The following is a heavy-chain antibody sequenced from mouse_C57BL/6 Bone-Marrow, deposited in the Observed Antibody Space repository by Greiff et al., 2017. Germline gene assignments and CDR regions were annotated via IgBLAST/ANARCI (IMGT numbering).Heavy chain of an antibody. V-gene: IGHV5-17*01. CDR3: ARPGSYAMDY. Sequence: EVKLVESGGGLVKPGGSLTLSCAASGFTFTDYGMHWVRQAPAKGLEWVAYISSGGSTIYYADTVKGLSTYSRDTAKHSLFRQMSGLRSEATSMYVGARPGSYAMDYWGQGTSVTVSS. CDR2: ISSGGSTI. CDR1: GFTFTDYG. J-gene: IGHJ4*01.